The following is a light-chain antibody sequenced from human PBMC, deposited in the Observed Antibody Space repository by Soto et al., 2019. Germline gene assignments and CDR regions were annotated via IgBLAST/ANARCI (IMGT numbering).Light chain of an antibody. CDR3: FSYAGSRV. CDR2: EVN. J-gene: IGLJ3*02. V-gene: IGLV2-11*01. Sequence: QSALTQPRSVSGSPGQSGTISCTGTSSDVAGYDYVSWYQQHPGKAPKLMIFEVNKRPSGVPDRFSGSKSGNTAFLTISGLQAEDEADYSCFSYAGSRVFGGGTKLTVL. CDR1: SSDVAGYDY.